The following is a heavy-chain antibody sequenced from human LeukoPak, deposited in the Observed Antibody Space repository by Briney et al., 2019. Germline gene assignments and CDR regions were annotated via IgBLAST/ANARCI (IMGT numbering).Heavy chain of an antibody. V-gene: IGHV3-23*01. Sequence: PGGSLRLSCAASGFTFSSYAMSWVRQAPGKGLEWVSAISGSGGSTYYADSVEGRFTISRDNSKNTLYLQMNSLRAEDTAVYYCAKDYDSSGYYDYWGQGTLVTVSS. CDR2: ISGSGGST. J-gene: IGHJ4*02. CDR1: GFTFSSYA. D-gene: IGHD3-22*01. CDR3: AKDYDSSGYYDY.